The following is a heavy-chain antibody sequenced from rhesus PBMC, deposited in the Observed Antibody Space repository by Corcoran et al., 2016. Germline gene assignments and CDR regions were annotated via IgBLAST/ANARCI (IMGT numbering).Heavy chain of an antibody. Sequence: QLQLQESGPGLVKPSETLSVTCTVSGGSISSSYWSWIRQAPGKGLEWIGYIYGSGSSTNYNPSLKSRVTLSVDTSKNQLSLKLSSVTAADTAVYSCARDWGYWGQGVLVTVSS. D-gene: IGHD3-34*01. V-gene: IGHV4-169*02. CDR1: GGSISSSY. CDR2: IYGSGSST. CDR3: ARDWGY. J-gene: IGHJ4*01.